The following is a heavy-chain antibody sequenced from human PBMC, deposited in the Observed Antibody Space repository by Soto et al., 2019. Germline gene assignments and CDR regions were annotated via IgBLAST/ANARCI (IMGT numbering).Heavy chain of an antibody. V-gene: IGHV3-11*01. CDR3: ARDLWDFWSGYYKVTGAFDI. Sequence: LRLSCAASGFTFSDYYMSWIRQAPGKGLEWVSYISSSGSTIYYADSVKGRFTISRDNAKNSLYLQMNSLRAEDTAVYYCARDLWDFWSGYYKVTGAFDIWGQGTMVTVSS. J-gene: IGHJ3*02. D-gene: IGHD3-3*01. CDR2: ISSSGSTI. CDR1: GFTFSDYY.